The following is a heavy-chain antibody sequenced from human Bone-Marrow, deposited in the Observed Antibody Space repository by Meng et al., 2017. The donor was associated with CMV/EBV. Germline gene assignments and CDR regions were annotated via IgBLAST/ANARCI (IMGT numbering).Heavy chain of an antibody. Sequence: ASVKVSCKASGYTFTSYGISWVRQAPGQGLEWMGWISAYNGNTNYAQKLQGRVTMTTDTSTSTAYMELRSLRSDDTAVYYCARDSYIVVVPAAIDYYGMDVWGRGTTVTVSS. V-gene: IGHV1-18*01. D-gene: IGHD2-2*01. CDR3: ARDSYIVVVPAAIDYYGMDV. J-gene: IGHJ6*02. CDR1: GYTFTSYG. CDR2: ISAYNGNT.